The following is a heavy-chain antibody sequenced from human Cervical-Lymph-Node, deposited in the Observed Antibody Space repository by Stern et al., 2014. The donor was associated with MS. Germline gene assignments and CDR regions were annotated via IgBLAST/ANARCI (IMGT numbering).Heavy chain of an antibody. J-gene: IGHJ4*02. V-gene: IGHV3-53*01. D-gene: IGHD1-1*01. CDR2: ITNVGST. CDR1: GFTVSRDY. CDR3: ARDTSSPERSDW. Sequence: DVQLEESGGGVIQPGGSLRLSCTASGFTVSRDYMTCVRQAPGNGLEWVSLITNVGSTFYTDSVKGRFTISRDDSKNTVYLHMTSLRAEDTAMYYCARDTSSPERSDWWGQGTLVTVSS.